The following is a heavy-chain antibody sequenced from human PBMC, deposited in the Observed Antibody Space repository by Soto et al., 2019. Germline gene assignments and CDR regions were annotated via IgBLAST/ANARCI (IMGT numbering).Heavy chain of an antibody. Sequence: SETLSLTCTVSGGSISSYYWSWIRQTPGKGLEWIGYIYYSGSANYNPSLKSRVTISVDTSKNQFSLKLSSVTAADTAVYYCARVSARPYYYYGMDVWGQGTTVTVSS. J-gene: IGHJ6*02. CDR2: IYYSGSA. D-gene: IGHD6-6*01. CDR1: GGSISSYY. CDR3: ARVSARPYYYYGMDV. V-gene: IGHV4-59*01.